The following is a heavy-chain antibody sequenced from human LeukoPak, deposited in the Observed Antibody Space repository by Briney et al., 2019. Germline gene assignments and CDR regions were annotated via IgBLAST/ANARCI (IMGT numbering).Heavy chain of an antibody. CDR3: AREGSCSGGGCYGYYFDY. CDR1: GFTFSNYA. D-gene: IGHD2-15*01. V-gene: IGHV3-48*04. J-gene: IGHJ4*02. Sequence: GGSLRLSCAASGFTFSNYAMNWVRQAPGKGLEWVSYISSSGSTIYYADSVKGRFTISRDNAKNSLYLQINSLRAEDTAVYYCAREGSCSGGGCYGYYFDYWGQGALVTVSS. CDR2: ISSSGSTI.